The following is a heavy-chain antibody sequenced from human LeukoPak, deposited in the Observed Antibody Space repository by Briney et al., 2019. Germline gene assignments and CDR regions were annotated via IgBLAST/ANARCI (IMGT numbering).Heavy chain of an antibody. D-gene: IGHD6-6*01. V-gene: IGHV3-21*01. Sequence: GGSLRLSCAASGITFSSYRMNWVRQAPGKGLEWVSSISSNSSYIYYADSVKGRFTISRDNAKNSLYLQMNSLRGDDTAVYYCARGSVAGRQRAPPKEWFDPWGQGTLVTVSS. CDR3: ARGSVAGRQRAPPKEWFDP. J-gene: IGHJ5*02. CDR2: ISSNSSYI. CDR1: GITFSSYR.